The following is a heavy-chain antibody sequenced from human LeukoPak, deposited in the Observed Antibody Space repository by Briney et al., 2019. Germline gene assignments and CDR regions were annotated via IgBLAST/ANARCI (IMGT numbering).Heavy chain of an antibody. CDR3: ASGAVADYKAAFDI. CDR2: INHSGST. Sequence: SETLSLTCAVYGASFSGYYWSWIRQPPGKGLEWLGEINHSGSTNYNPSLKSRVTISVDTSKNQFSLKLSSVTAADTAVYYCASGAVADYKAAFDIWGQGTMVTVSS. D-gene: IGHD6-19*01. CDR1: GASFSGYY. V-gene: IGHV4-34*01. J-gene: IGHJ3*02.